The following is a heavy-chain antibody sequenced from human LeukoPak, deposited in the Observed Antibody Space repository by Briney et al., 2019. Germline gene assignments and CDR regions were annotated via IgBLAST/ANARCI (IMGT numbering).Heavy chain of an antibody. CDR3: ARGQGAFDI. J-gene: IGHJ3*02. V-gene: IGHV3-7*01. CDR1: GFTFSSYW. Sequence: GSLRLSCAASGFTFSSYWMTWARQAPGKGLEWVANTKEDGSQKNYVDSVKGRFTISRDNAKNSLYLQMNSLRAEDTAVYYCARGQGAFDIWGQGTMVTVSS. CDR2: TKEDGSQK.